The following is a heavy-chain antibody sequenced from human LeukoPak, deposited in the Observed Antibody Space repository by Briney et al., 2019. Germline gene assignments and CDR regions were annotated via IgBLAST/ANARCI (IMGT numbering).Heavy chain of an antibody. CDR1: GDPISGYY. Sequence: PSETLSLTCTVSGDPISGYYWSWIRQPPGKGLEWIGNIYHSGSTNYSPSLKSRVTISVDTSKNQFSLKLSSVTAADTAVYYCARSYSGIPYYFDYWGQGTLVTVSS. CDR2: IYHSGST. J-gene: IGHJ4*02. CDR3: ARSYSGIPYYFDY. D-gene: IGHD1-26*01. V-gene: IGHV4-59*01.